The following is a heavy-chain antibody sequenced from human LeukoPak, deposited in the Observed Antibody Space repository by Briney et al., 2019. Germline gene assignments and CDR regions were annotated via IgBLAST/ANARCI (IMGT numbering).Heavy chain of an antibody. CDR1: GYTLTELS. CDR2: FDPEDGET. J-gene: IGHJ4*02. CDR3: ATHHFNGIVVVVAALDY. V-gene: IGHV1-24*01. Sequence: ASVKVSCKVSGYTLTELSMHWVQQAPGKGLEWMGAFDPEDGETIYAQKFQGRVTMTEDTSTDTAYMELSSLRSEDTAVYYCATHHFNGIVVVVAALDYWGQGTLVTVSS. D-gene: IGHD2-15*01.